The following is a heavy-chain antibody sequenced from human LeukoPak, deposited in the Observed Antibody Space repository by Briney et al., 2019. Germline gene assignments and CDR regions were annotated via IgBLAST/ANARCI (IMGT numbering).Heavy chain of an antibody. V-gene: IGHV3-21*01. J-gene: IGHJ4*02. Sequence: GGSLRLSCAASGFTFSSYSMNWVRQAPGKGLEWVSSISSSSSYIYYADSVKGRFTISRGNAKNSLYLQMNSLRAEDTAVYYCASDILTGYPDYWGQGTLVTVSS. D-gene: IGHD3-9*01. CDR3: ASDILTGYPDY. CDR2: ISSSSSYI. CDR1: GFTFSSYS.